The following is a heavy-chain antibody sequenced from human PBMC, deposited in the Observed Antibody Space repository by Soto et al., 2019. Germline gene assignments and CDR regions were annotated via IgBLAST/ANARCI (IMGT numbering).Heavy chain of an antibody. V-gene: IGHV3-23*01. CDR1: GFTFSSYA. Sequence: GGSLRLSCAASGFTFSSYAMSWVRQAPGKGLEWVSAISGSGGSTYYADSVKGRFTISRDNSKNTLYLQMNSLRAEDTAVYYCAKGKSLTMVRGVISVYWGQGTLVTVSS. J-gene: IGHJ4*02. CDR2: ISGSGGST. CDR3: AKGKSLTMVRGVISVY. D-gene: IGHD3-10*01.